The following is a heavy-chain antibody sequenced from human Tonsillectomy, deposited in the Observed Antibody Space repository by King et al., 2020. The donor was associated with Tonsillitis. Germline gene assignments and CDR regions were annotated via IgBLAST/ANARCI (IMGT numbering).Heavy chain of an antibody. J-gene: IGHJ4*02. CDR2: IYYSGST. Sequence: VQLQESGPGLVKPSETLSLTCTVSGGFISSYYWSWIRPPPGKGLEWIGYIYYSGSTNYNPSLKSRVTISVDTSKNQFSLKLSSVTAADTAVYYCAREAVRGGHHFDYWGQGTLVTVSS. D-gene: IGHD3-10*01. CDR1: GGFISSYY. V-gene: IGHV4-59*01. CDR3: AREAVRGGHHFDY.